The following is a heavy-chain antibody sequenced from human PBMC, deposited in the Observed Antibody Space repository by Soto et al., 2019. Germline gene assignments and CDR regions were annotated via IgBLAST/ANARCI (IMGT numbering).Heavy chain of an antibody. J-gene: IGHJ5*02. CDR1: GGSISSGGYY. CDR2: SYYSGST. D-gene: IGHD5-18*01. V-gene: IGHV4-31*03. CDR3: ARDQGTQLWPSPWFDP. Sequence: QVQLQESGPGLVKPSQTLSLTCTVSGGSISSGGYYWSWIRQHPGKGLEWIGYSYYSGSTYYNPSLTSRVTISVDTSKNQFSLKLSSVTAADTAVYYCARDQGTQLWPSPWFDPWGQGTLVTVSS.